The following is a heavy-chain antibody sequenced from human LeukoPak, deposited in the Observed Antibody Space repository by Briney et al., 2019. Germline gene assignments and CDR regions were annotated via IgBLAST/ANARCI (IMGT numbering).Heavy chain of an antibody. CDR3: AGAGGDGYNLNWFDP. D-gene: IGHD5-24*01. V-gene: IGHV3-53*01. J-gene: IGHJ5*02. CDR1: GFTVSSNY. Sequence: PGGSLRLSCAASGFTVSSNYMSWVRQAPGKGLEWVSVIYSGGSTYYADSVKGRFTISRDNAKNSLYLQMNSLRAEDTAVYYCAGAGGDGYNLNWFDPWGQGTLVTVSS. CDR2: IYSGGST.